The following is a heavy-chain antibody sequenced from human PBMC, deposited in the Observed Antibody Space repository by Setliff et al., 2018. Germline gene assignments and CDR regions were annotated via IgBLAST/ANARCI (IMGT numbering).Heavy chain of an antibody. J-gene: IGHJ6*03. Sequence: SETLSLTCTVSGGSIRSSSYYWGWIRQPPGQGLEWIAYIYYSGITYYNPSLKSRVTISVDTSKNQFSLKLSSVTAADTAVYYCARLGVSSGSGGFYYYYYYMDVWGKGTTVTVSS. CDR3: ARLGVSSGSGGFYYYYYYMDV. V-gene: IGHV4-39*01. CDR2: IYYSGIT. CDR1: GGSIRSSSYY. D-gene: IGHD3-22*01.